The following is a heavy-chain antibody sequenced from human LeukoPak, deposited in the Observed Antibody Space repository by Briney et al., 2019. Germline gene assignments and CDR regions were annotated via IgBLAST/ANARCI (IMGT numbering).Heavy chain of an antibody. Sequence: SETLSLTCAVYGGSFSGYYWSWIRQPPGKGLEWIGEINHSGSTYYNPSLKSRLTISVDTSENQFSLKLSSVTAADTAVYYCARILLYYYGSGIVDYWGQGTPVTVSS. V-gene: IGHV4-34*09. CDR1: GGSFSGYY. J-gene: IGHJ4*02. CDR3: ARILLYYYGSGIVDY. D-gene: IGHD3-10*01. CDR2: INHSGST.